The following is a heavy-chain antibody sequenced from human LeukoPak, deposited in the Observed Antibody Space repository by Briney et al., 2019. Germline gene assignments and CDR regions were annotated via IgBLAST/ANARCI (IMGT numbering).Heavy chain of an antibody. Sequence: SETLSLTCTVSGGSISSYYWSWIRQPPGKGLEWIGYIYYSGNTNYNPSLKSRVTISVDTSKNQFSLRLSSVTAADTAVYYCARDLSLDYWGQGTLVTVSS. V-gene: IGHV4-59*12. CDR3: ARDLSLDY. CDR1: GGSISSYY. D-gene: IGHD3-16*02. CDR2: IYYSGNT. J-gene: IGHJ4*02.